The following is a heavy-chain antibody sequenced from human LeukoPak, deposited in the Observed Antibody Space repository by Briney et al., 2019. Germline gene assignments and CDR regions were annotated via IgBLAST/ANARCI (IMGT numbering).Heavy chain of an antibody. CDR3: ARETGGYYMDV. D-gene: IGHD3-10*01. CDR1: GFTFSSHA. CDR2: INAYGTTT. Sequence: QAGGSLRLSCAASGFTFSSHAMTWVRQAPGQGLEWDSTINAYGTTTYYADSVKGRFTISRDNSKNTLYLQMNSLRAEDTAVYYCARETGGYYMDVWGKGTTVTVSS. J-gene: IGHJ6*03. V-gene: IGHV3-23*01.